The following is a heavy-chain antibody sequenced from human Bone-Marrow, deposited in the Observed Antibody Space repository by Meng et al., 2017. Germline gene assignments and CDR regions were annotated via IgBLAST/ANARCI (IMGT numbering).Heavy chain of an antibody. Sequence: SETLSLTCTVSGGSISSYYWSWIRQPPGKGLEWIGYIYYSGSTNYNPSLKSRVTISVDTSKNQFSLKLSSVTAADTAVYYCARPRHYGSGIGNPANDYWGQGTLVTVSS. J-gene: IGHJ4*02. CDR3: ARPRHYGSGIGNPANDY. D-gene: IGHD3-10*01. V-gene: IGHV4-59*01. CDR1: GGSISSYY. CDR2: IYYSGST.